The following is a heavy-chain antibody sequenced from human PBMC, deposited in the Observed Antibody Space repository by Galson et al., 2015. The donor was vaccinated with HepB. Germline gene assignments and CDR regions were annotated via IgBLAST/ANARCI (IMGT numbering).Heavy chain of an antibody. D-gene: IGHD2-15*01. Sequence: SLRLSCAASGFTFSSYGMHWVRQAPGKGLEWVAVIWYDGGNTYYADSVKGRFTISRDNSKNTLYLQMNSLRAEDTAVYYCARDTYCSGGSCFYDAFDIWGQGTMVTVSS. CDR1: GFTFSSYG. J-gene: IGHJ3*02. CDR3: ARDTYCSGGSCFYDAFDI. CDR2: IWYDGGNT. V-gene: IGHV3-33*01.